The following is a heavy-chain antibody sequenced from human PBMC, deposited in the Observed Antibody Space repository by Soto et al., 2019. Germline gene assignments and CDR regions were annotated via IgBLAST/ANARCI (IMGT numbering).Heavy chain of an antibody. J-gene: IGHJ4*02. Sequence: GESLKISCNGSGYSFTSYWIGWVRQMPGKGLEWMGIIYPGDSDTRYSPSFQGQVTISADKSISTAYLQWSSLRAEDTAVYYCAKMNSGWFAYYFDYWGQGTLVTVSS. CDR2: IYPGDSDT. CDR1: GYSFTSYW. V-gene: IGHV5-51*01. CDR3: AKMNSGWFAYYFDY. D-gene: IGHD6-19*01.